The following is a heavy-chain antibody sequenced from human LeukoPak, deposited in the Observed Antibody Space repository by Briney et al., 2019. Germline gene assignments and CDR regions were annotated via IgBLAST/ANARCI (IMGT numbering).Heavy chain of an antibody. Sequence: GASVKVSCNASGGTFSSYAISWVRQAPGQGLEWMGGIIPIFGTANYAKKFQGRVRITTDDSTSTAYMELSSLRSEDTAVYYCARRGATPTTSEFDPWGQGTLVTVSS. CDR2: IIPIFGTA. J-gene: IGHJ5*02. CDR1: GGTFSSYA. V-gene: IGHV1-69*05. CDR3: ARRGATPTTSEFDP. D-gene: IGHD4/OR15-4a*01.